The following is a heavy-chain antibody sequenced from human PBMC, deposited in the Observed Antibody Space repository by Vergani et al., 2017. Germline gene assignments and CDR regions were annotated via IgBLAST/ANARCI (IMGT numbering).Heavy chain of an antibody. V-gene: IGHV3-7*03. Sequence: EVQLVESGGGLVQPGRSLRLSCAASGFTFSSYWMSWVRQAPGKGLEWVANIKQDGSEKYYVDSVKGRFTISRDNAKNSLYLQMNSLRPEDTALYYCAKASNYYYMDVWGKGTTVTVSS. CDR2: IKQDGSEK. CDR3: AKASNYYYMDV. J-gene: IGHJ6*03. CDR1: GFTFSSYW.